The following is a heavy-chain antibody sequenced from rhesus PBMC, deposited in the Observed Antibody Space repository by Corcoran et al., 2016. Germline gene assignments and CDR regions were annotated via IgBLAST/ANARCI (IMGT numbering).Heavy chain of an antibody. J-gene: IGHJ4*01. CDR1: GYTFTSYY. D-gene: IGHD6-25*01. CDR2: INPSNSNT. Sequence: QVQLVQSGAEVKKPGASVKLSCKASGYTFTSYYINWVRQAPGQVLEWMGCINPSNSNTGYAQKVPGRVTITRDTSTSTAYMELSSLRAEDTAVYYCTSGSGSWNFDYWGQGVLVTVSS. CDR3: TSGSGSWNFDY. V-gene: IGHV1S9*01.